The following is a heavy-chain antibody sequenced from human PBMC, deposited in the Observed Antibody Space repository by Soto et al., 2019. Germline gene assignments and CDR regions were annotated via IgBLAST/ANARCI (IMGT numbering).Heavy chain of an antibody. CDR1: GYTFTSYA. Sequence: QVQLVQSGAEVKKPGASVKVSCKASGYTFTSYAMHWVRQAPGQRLEWMGWINAGNGNTKYSQKFQGRVTXTXDPXASTAYMALSSLRSEDTAVYYCARGPGGPDGPGDYWGQGTLVTVSS. CDR3: ARGPGGPDGPGDY. CDR2: INAGNGNT. J-gene: IGHJ4*02. D-gene: IGHD2-15*01. V-gene: IGHV1-3*01.